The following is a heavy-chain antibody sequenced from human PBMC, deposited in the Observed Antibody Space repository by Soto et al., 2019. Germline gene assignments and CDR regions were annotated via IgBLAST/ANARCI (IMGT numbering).Heavy chain of an antibody. Sequence: GGSLRLSCAASGFTFSSYGMHWVRQPPGKGLEWVAVIWYDGKNKYYADSVKGRFTISRDNSKNTLYLQMNSLRAEDTAEYYCARDLNSVTLPYGMDVWGQGSTVTVSS. J-gene: IGHJ6*02. CDR3: ARDLNSVTLPYGMDV. V-gene: IGHV3-33*01. D-gene: IGHD4-4*01. CDR1: GFTFSSYG. CDR2: IWYDGKNK.